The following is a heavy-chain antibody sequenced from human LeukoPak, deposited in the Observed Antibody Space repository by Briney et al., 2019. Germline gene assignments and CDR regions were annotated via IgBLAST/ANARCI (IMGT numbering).Heavy chain of an antibody. D-gene: IGHD2-2*01. CDR3: ARQRQIVAVPGSFDI. CDR2: IYHSGTT. V-gene: IGHV4-38-2*01. CDR1: GYSISSGYY. Sequence: SETLSLTCAVSGYSISSGYYWGWVRQPPGKGLEWIGNIYHSGTTYYNPSLKSRVTISVDTSKNQFSLKLTSVTAADTAVYYCARQRQIVAVPGSFDIWGQGTMVTVSS. J-gene: IGHJ3*02.